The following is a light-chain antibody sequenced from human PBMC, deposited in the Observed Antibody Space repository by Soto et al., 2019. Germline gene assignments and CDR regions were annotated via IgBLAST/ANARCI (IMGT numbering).Light chain of an antibody. J-gene: IGKJ1*01. CDR1: QSVSSN. V-gene: IGKV3-15*01. CDR2: GAS. CDR3: QQYNNWPRT. Sequence: EIVMTQSPATLSVSPGERATLSCRASQSVSSNLAWYQQKPGQASRLLIYGASTRATGIPARFSGSGSGTEFPLTISSLQSEDFAVYYCQQYNNWPRTFGQGTKVEIK.